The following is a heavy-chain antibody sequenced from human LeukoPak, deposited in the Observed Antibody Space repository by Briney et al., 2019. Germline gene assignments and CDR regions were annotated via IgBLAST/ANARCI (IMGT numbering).Heavy chain of an antibody. Sequence: ASVRVSCKASGYTFTSYYMHWVRQAPGQGLEWMGIINPSGGSTSYAQKFQGRVTMTRDMSTSTVYMELSRLRSEDTAVYYCASGPARTAFDYWGQGTLVTVSS. J-gene: IGHJ4*02. CDR1: GYTFTSYY. V-gene: IGHV1-46*01. CDR3: ASGPARTAFDY. D-gene: IGHD1-14*01. CDR2: INPSGGST.